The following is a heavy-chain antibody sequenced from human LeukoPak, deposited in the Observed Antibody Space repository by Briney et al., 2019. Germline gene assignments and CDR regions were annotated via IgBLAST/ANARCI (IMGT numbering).Heavy chain of an antibody. V-gene: IGHV4-31*03. CDR3: ARRTQENSMTTANNWFDP. Sequence: PSQTLSLTCTVSGGSISSGGYYWSWIRQHPGKGLEWIGYIYYSGSTYYNPSLKSRVTISVDTSKNQFSLKLSSVTAADSAVYYCARRTQENSMTTANNWFDPWGQGILVTVSS. CDR1: GGSISSGGYY. J-gene: IGHJ5*02. D-gene: IGHD4-17*01. CDR2: IYYSGST.